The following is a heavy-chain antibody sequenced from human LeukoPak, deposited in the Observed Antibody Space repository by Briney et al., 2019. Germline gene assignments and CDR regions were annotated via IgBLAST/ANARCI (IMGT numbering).Heavy chain of an antibody. CDR1: GGSISSYY. D-gene: IGHD2-21*01. Sequence: SETLSLTCTVSGGSISSYYWSWIRQPPGKGLEWIGYIYYSGSTNYNPSLKSRVTISVDTSKNQFSLKLSSVTAADMAVYYCARDPYDGMDVWGQGTTVTVSS. V-gene: IGHV4-59*01. J-gene: IGHJ6*02. CDR3: ARDPYDGMDV. CDR2: IYYSGST.